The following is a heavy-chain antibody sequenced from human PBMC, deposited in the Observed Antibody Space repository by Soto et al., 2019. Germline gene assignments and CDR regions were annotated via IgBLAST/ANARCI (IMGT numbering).Heavy chain of an antibody. CDR2: IKSKTDGGTT. V-gene: IGHV3-15*01. J-gene: IGHJ4*02. CDR1: GFTFSNAW. D-gene: IGHD3-16*01. CDR3: TSPIPFYDYIWGSYGY. Sequence: GGSLRLSCAASGFTFSNAWMSWVRQAPGKGLEWVGRIKSKTDGGTTDYAAPVKGRSTISRDDSKNTLYLQMNSLKTEDTAVYYCTSPIPFYDYIWGSYGYWGQGTLVTVSS.